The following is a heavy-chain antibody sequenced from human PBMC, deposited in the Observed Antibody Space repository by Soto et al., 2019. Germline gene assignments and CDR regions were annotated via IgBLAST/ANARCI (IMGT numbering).Heavy chain of an antibody. J-gene: IGHJ4*02. CDR1: GGSISGYY. V-gene: IGHV4-4*07. CDR2: IYSSGST. CDR3: VRGGYYCSGSYYTLLYY. D-gene: IGHD3-10*01. Sequence: SETLSLTCTVTGGSISGYYWSWIRQPAGKGLEWIGRIYSSGSTNYNPSLKSRVTMSVDTSKNQFSLKLTSVTAADTAVYYCVRGGYYCSGSYYTLLYYWGRGALVTVSS.